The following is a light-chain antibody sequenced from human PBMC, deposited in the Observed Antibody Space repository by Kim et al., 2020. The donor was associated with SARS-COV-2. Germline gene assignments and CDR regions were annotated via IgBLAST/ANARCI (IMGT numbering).Light chain of an antibody. CDR2: YDS. J-gene: IGLJ2*01. CDR3: QVWDSSSDHRVV. Sequence: PGKTARVSCGGNSIGSKSVHWYQQKSGQAPVLVIYYDSDRPSGIPEGFSGSNSGNTATLTISRVEAGDEADYYCQVWDSSSDHRVVFGGGTQLTVL. V-gene: IGLV3-21*04. CDR1: SIGSKS.